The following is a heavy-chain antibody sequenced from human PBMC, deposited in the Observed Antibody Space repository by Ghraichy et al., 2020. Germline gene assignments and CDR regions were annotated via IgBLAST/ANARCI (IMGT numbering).Heavy chain of an antibody. CDR1: GFTFSSYS. V-gene: IGHV3-21*01. J-gene: IGHJ6*02. D-gene: IGHD6-19*01. CDR2: ISSSSSYI. Sequence: GGSLRLSCAASGFTFSSYSMNWVRQAPGKGLEWVSSISSSSSYIYYADSVKGRFTISRDNAKNSLYLQMNSLRAEDTAVYYCARDLGYSSGWYPPYYYGMDVWGQGTTVTVSS. CDR3: ARDLGYSSGWYPPYYYGMDV.